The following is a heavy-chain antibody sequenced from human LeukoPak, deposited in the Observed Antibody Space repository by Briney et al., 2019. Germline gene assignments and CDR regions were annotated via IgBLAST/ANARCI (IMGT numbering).Heavy chain of an antibody. CDR2: IRYDGSNK. Sequence: GGSLRLSCAASGFTFSSYGMHWARQAPGKGLEGVAFIRYDGSNKYYADSVKGRSTISRDNSKNTLYLQMNSLRAEDTAVYYCAKDLAVVTPTNSYYYYYYMDVWGKGTTVTISS. CDR1: GFTFSSYG. CDR3: AKDLAVVTPTNSYYYYYYMDV. V-gene: IGHV3-30*02. D-gene: IGHD4-23*01. J-gene: IGHJ6*03.